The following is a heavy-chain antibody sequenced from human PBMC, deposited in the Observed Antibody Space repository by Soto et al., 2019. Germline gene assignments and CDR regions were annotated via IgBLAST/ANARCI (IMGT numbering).Heavy chain of an antibody. Sequence: GGSLRLSCAASGFTFSSYSMNWVRQAPGKGLEWVSSISSSSSYIYYADSVKGRFTISRDNAKNSLYLQMNSLRAEDTAVYYCARAYCGGDCYPVAGSGMDVWGQGTTVTVSS. J-gene: IGHJ6*02. CDR2: ISSSSSYI. V-gene: IGHV3-21*01. D-gene: IGHD2-21*02. CDR1: GFTFSSYS. CDR3: ARAYCGGDCYPVAGSGMDV.